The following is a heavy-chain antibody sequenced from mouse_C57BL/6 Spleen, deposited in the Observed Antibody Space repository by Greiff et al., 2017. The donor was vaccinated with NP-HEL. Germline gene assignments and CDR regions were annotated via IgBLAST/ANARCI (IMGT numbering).Heavy chain of an antibody. J-gene: IGHJ3*01. CDR3: ATYYSKGAWFAY. Sequence: EVKLVESGGGLVKPGGSLKLSCAASGFTFSDYGMHWVRQAPEKGLEWVAYISSGSSTIYYADTVKGRFTISRDNAKNTLFLQMTSLRSEGTAMYYCATYYSKGAWFAYWGQGTLVTVSA. V-gene: IGHV5-17*01. D-gene: IGHD2-5*01. CDR1: GFTFSDYG. CDR2: ISSGSSTI.